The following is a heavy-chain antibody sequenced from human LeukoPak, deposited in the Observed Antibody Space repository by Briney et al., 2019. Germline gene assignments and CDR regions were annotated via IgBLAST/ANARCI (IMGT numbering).Heavy chain of an antibody. D-gene: IGHD5-18*01. Sequence: PGGSLRLSCAPSGFTFSRHGMHWVRQAPGKGLEWVAIISNDGSRKYYAHSVEGRFTISRDNSKNTLYLQMDSLRAEDTAVYYCARDTAMATTRYFDYWGQGTLVTVSS. J-gene: IGHJ4*02. CDR1: GFTFSRHG. V-gene: IGHV3-30*03. CDR3: ARDTAMATTRYFDY. CDR2: ISNDGSRK.